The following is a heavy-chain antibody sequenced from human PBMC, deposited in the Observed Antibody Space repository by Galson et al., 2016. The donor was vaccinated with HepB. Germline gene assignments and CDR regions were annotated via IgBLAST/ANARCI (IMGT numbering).Heavy chain of an antibody. V-gene: IGHV4-30-2*01. CDR2: IYHNGNT. Sequence: TLSLTCAVSGDSFSSGGYSWSWIRQPPGKGLEWLGYIYHNGNTYYNPSLKSRVTIPIDKSKHHVSLRLSSVTAADTAVYYCASGRGYSSGLLVAAFDIWGHGTMVTVSS. D-gene: IGHD6-19*01. CDR3: ASGRGYSSGLLVAAFDI. J-gene: IGHJ3*02. CDR1: GDSFSSGGYS.